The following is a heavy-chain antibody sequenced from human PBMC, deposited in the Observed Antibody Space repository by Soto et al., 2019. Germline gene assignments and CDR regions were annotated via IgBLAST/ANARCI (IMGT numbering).Heavy chain of an antibody. CDR3: ARQYYYDSSGYYQPLDY. D-gene: IGHD3-22*01. CDR2: IYWDDDK. V-gene: IGHV2-5*02. J-gene: IGHJ4*02. CDR1: GFSLSTSGVG. Sequence: QITLKESGPTLVKPTQTLTLTCTFSGFSLSTSGVGVGWIRQPPGKALEWLALIYWDDDKRYSPSLKSRLTSTKDTSKNQVVLTMTNMDPVDTATYYCARQYYYDSSGYYQPLDYWGQGTLVTVSS.